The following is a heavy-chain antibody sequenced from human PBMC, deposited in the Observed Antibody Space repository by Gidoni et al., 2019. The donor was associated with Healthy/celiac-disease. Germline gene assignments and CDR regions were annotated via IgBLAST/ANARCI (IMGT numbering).Heavy chain of an antibody. CDR3: ASSYSSSWYAFDI. D-gene: IGHD6-13*01. CDR2: ISSSSSDI. V-gene: IGHV3-21*01. Sequence: EVQLVESGGGLVKPGGSLRLSCAASGFTFSSYSMNWVRQAPGKGLEWVSSISSSSSDIYYADSVKGRFTISRDNAKNSLYLQMNSLRAEDTAVYYCASSYSSSWYAFDIWGQGTMVTVSS. CDR1: GFTFSSYS. J-gene: IGHJ3*02.